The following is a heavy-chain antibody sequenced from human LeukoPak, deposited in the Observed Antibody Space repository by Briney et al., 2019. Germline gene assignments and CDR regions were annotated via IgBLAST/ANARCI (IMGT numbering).Heavy chain of an antibody. J-gene: IGHJ6*02. CDR3: AKDRPYCSSTSCYAPYYYGMDV. CDR2: INHSGST. D-gene: IGHD2-2*01. CDR1: GGSFSGYY. Sequence: SETLSLTCAVYGGSFSGYYWSWIRQPPGEGLEWIGEINHSGSTNYNPSLKSRVTISVDTSKNQFSLKLSSVTAADRAVYYCAKDRPYCSSTSCYAPYYYGMDVWGQGTTVTVSS. V-gene: IGHV4-34*01.